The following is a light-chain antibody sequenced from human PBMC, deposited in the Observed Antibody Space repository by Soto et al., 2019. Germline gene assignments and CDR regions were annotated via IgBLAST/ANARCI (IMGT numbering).Light chain of an antibody. CDR3: QHYDDLPWT. CDR1: KDIKNY. J-gene: IGKJ1*01. CDR2: AVS. V-gene: IGKV1-33*01. Sequence: DIQMTQSPSSLSASVGHRVTITCQASKDIKNYLNWYQQKPGKAPKLLIYAVSILETGVPSRFSGSGSGTDFTFTISSLQPEDIATYYCQHYDDLPWTFGQGTKVAIK.